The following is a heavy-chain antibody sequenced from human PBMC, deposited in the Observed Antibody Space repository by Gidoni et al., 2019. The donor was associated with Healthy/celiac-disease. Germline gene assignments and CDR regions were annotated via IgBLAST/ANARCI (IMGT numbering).Heavy chain of an antibody. CDR3: ARTPHYYDSSGYYRRGFDY. J-gene: IGHJ4*02. D-gene: IGHD3-22*01. Sequence: QVTLRESGPALVKPTQTLTLTCPFSGFPLSTSGMCGSWIRQPPGKALEWLARIDWDDDKYYSTSLKTRLTISKDTSKNQVVLTMTNMDPVDTATYYCARTPHYYDSSGYYRRGFDYWGQGTLVTVSS. V-gene: IGHV2-70*15. CDR2: IDWDDDK. CDR1: GFPLSTSGMC.